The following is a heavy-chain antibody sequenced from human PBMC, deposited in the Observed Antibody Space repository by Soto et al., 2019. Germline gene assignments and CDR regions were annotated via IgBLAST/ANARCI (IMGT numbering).Heavy chain of an antibody. J-gene: IGHJ6*02. Sequence: GGSLRLSCAASGFTFSSYAMSWVRQAPGKGLEWVSAISGSGGSTYYADSVKGRFTISRDNSKNTLNPQMNSLRPKTTAVGFIRSKAYGGTTEYAASVKGRFTISRDDSKSIAYLQMNSLKTEDTAVYYCTRVTVGASYYYYYYGMDVWGQGTTVTVSS. V-gene: IGHV3-23*01. CDR2: ISGSGGST. D-gene: IGHD1-26*01. CDR3: RSKAYGGTTEYAASVKGRFTISRDDSKSIAYLQMNSLKTEDTAVYYCTRVTVGASYYYYYYGMDV. CDR1: GFTFSSYA.